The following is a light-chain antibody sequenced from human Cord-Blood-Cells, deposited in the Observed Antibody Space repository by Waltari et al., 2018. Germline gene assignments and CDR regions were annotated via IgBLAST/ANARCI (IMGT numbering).Light chain of an antibody. V-gene: IGLV1-44*01. CDR2: SNR. J-gene: IGLJ3*02. Sequence: QSVLTQPPSASGTPGQRVTIPCSGSSSNIGSNTVTWYQQLPGTAPTLLIYSNRQRPAGVPNRLSGSKSGTSASLPISGLQSEDDADYYCAAWDDSLNGWVFGAGTKLTVL. CDR1: SSNIGSNT. CDR3: AAWDDSLNGWV.